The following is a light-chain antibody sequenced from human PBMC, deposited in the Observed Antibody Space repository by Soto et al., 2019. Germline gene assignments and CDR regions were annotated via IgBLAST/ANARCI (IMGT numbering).Light chain of an antibody. Sequence: EIVLTQSPGTLSLSPGERATLSCRASQSISSSYLAWYQQKPGQAPRLLIYAASSRATGIPDRVIGSGSGTDFTLTISRLETEDFAVYYCQQYGSSSYTFGQGTQLEIK. J-gene: IGKJ2*01. CDR1: QSISSSY. CDR2: AAS. V-gene: IGKV3-20*01. CDR3: QQYGSSSYT.